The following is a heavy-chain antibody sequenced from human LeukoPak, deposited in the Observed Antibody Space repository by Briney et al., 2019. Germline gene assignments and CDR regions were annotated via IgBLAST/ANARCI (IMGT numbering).Heavy chain of an antibody. V-gene: IGHV3-53*01. D-gene: IGHD2-15*01. CDR2: IYSDGRT. CDR1: GFTVSINY. CDR3: ARGGGLLVAAISAC. Sequence: GGSPRLSCAPSGFTVSINYMSWVRQAPGKGLEWVSVIYSDGRTYYADSVKGRFTISRDKSKNTLYLQMNSLRAEDTAVYYCARGGGLLVAAISACWGQGTLVTVSS. J-gene: IGHJ4*02.